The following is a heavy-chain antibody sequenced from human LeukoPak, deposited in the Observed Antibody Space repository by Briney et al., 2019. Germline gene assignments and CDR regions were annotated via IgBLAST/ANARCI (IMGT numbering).Heavy chain of an antibody. D-gene: IGHD5-18*01. J-gene: IGHJ4*02. Sequence: SETLSLTCTVSGGSISSYYWSWIRQPAGKGLEWIGRIYTSGSTNYNPSLKSRVTMSIDMSKNQFSLKLSSVTAADTAVYYCARDSAMLTYFDYWGQGALVTVSS. CDR2: IYTSGST. V-gene: IGHV4-4*07. CDR3: ARDSAMLTYFDY. CDR1: GGSISSYY.